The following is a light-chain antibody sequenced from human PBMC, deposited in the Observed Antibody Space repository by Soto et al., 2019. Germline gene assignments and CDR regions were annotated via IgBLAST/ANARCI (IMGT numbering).Light chain of an antibody. CDR1: SANIGAGYD. CDR3: HSYDSSLSISGV. Sequence: QAVVTQPPSVSGAPGQRVSISCTGSSANIGAGYDVHWYQQLPGTAPKLLIYGNTNRPSGVPDRFSGSKSGTSASLAITGLQAQHEADYYCHSYDSSLSISGVFGGGTKVTVL. V-gene: IGLV1-40*01. J-gene: IGLJ2*01. CDR2: GNT.